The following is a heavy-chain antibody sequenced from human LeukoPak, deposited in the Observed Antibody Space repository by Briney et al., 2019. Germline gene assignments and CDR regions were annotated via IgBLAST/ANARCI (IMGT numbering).Heavy chain of an antibody. D-gene: IGHD6-13*01. CDR1: GYAFTNYA. CDR3: AVNEQLDPGSLDY. V-gene: IGHV1-3*03. CDR2: INTDNGNT. J-gene: IGHJ4*02. Sequence: GASVKVSCKASGYAFTNYAMHWVRQAPGQRLEWMGWINTDNGNTKYSQEFQSRVTITRDTSASTAYMELSSLRSEDTAVYYCAVNEQLDPGSLDYWGQGTLVTVSS.